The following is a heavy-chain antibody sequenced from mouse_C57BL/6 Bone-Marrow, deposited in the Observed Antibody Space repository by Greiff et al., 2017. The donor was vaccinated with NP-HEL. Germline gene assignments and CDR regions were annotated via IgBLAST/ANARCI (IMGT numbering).Heavy chain of an antibody. CDR2: ISNLAYSI. D-gene: IGHD1-1*01. CDR1: GFTFSDYG. J-gene: IGHJ1*03. V-gene: IGHV5-15*01. Sequence: EVQLVESGGGLVQPGGSLKLSCAASGFTFSDYGMAWVRQAPRKGPEWVAFISNLAYSIYYADTVTGRFTISRENAKNTLYLEMSSLGSEDTAMYYCARHGTTVVAPYWYFDVWGTGTTVTVSS. CDR3: ARHGTTVVAPYWYFDV.